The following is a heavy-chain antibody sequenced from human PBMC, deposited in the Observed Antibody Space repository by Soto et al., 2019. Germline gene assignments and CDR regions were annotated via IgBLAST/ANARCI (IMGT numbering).Heavy chain of an antibody. CDR2: IKSKTDGGTT. J-gene: IGHJ4*02. CDR1: GFTFSNAW. D-gene: IGHD5-12*01. V-gene: IGHV3-15*07. CDR3: TTDSSDIVATIEVLYEDY. Sequence: EVQLVESGGGLVKPGGSLRLSCAASGFTFSNAWMNWVRQAPGKGLEWVGRIKSKTDGGTTDYAAPVKGRFTISRDDSKNTLYLQINSLKTEDTAVYYCTTDSSDIVATIEVLYEDYWGQGTLVTVSS.